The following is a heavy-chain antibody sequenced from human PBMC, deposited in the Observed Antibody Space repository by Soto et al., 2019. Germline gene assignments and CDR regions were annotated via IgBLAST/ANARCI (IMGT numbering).Heavy chain of an antibody. CDR3: AREVTAGRYCNSTSCYTDSYYGMDV. V-gene: IGHV3-33*01. Sequence: RLSCAASGFTFSSYGMHWVRQAPGKGLEWVAVVWYDGSNKYYADSVKGRFTISRDKSENTLNLQMNSLRAEDTAMYFCAREVTAGRYCNSTSCYTDSYYGMDVWGQGTTVTVSS. CDR2: VWYDGSNK. J-gene: IGHJ6*02. D-gene: IGHD2-2*02. CDR1: GFTFSSYG.